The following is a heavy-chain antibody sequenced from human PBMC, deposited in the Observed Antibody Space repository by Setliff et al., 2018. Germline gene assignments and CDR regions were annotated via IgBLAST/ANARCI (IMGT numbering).Heavy chain of an antibody. V-gene: IGHV1-18*01. J-gene: IGHJ4*02. D-gene: IGHD2-2*03. CDR3: ARGPVDFVVVPAAAVLDF. Sequence: ASVKVSCKASGYIFTKYGINWVRQAPGQGLEWVGWIGDYNGNTLHAQNFQGRLTVTTDTSTNTAYMELRSLRSDDTAVYYCARGPVDFVVVPAAAVLDFWGQGTLVTVSS. CDR2: IGDYNGNT. CDR1: GYIFTKYG.